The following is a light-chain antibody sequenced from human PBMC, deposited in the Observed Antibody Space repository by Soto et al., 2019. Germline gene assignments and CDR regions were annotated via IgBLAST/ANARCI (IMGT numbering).Light chain of an antibody. CDR2: AAS. Sequence: AIRMTQSPSSFSASTGDRVTITCRSSQGISSYLAWYQQKPGKAPKLLIYAASTLQSEVPSRFSGSGSGTDFTLTISCLQSEDFATYYCQQYYSYPLTSGGGTKVEIK. J-gene: IGKJ4*01. CDR3: QQYYSYPLT. CDR1: QGISSY. V-gene: IGKV1-8*01.